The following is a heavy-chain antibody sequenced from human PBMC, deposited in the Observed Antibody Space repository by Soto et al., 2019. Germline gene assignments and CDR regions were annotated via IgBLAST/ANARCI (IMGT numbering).Heavy chain of an antibody. Sequence: QGQLEQSGAEVKKPGASVKVSCKASGYTFIGYYMHWVRLVPGQGLEWMGWSNPDSGDTNYAQKFQGRVTMTRDTSVSTAYMELSRLRSDDTAVYYCATGPSEGGIGVAGHAFDIWGQGTMVTVSS. V-gene: IGHV1-2*02. J-gene: IGHJ3*02. CDR3: ATGPSEGGIGVAGHAFDI. CDR2: SNPDSGDT. CDR1: GYTFIGYY. D-gene: IGHD6-19*01.